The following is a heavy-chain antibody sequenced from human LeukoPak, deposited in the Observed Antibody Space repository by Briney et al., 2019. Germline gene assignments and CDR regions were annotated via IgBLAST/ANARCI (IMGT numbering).Heavy chain of an antibody. CDR1: GGSISSGNYY. Sequence: PSETLSLTCTVSGGSISSGNYYRGWIRQPPGKGPDWIGSIYYSGTTYYNPSLKSRVTISVDTSKNQFSLRVSSVTAADTAVYYCARLLYSSGWYSAFDIWGQGTMVTVSS. CDR2: IYYSGTT. J-gene: IGHJ3*02. D-gene: IGHD6-19*01. CDR3: ARLLYSSGWYSAFDI. V-gene: IGHV4-39*01.